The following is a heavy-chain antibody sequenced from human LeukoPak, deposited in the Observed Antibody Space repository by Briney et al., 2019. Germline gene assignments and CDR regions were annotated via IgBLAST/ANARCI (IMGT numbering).Heavy chain of an antibody. D-gene: IGHD3-3*01. CDR3: ARGVHFGVVPPRDYYYYYMDV. Sequence: GSSVKVSCKASGGTFSSYAISWVRQAPGQGLEWMGGIIPIFGTANYAQKFQGRVTITTDESTSTAYMELSSLRSEDTAVYYCARGVHFGVVPPRDYYYYYMDVWGKGTTVTVSS. CDR1: GGTFSSYA. V-gene: IGHV1-69*05. CDR2: IIPIFGTA. J-gene: IGHJ6*03.